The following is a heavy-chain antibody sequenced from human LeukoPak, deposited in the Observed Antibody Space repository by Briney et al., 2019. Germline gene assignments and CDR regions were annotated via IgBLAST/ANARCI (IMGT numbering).Heavy chain of an antibody. CDR1: GGTFSSYA. J-gene: IGHJ4*02. V-gene: IGHV1-69*04. CDR3: ARAWSSSGWYVDY. Sequence: ASVKVSCKASGGTFSSYAISWVRPAPGQGLEWMGRIIPILGIANYAQKFQGRVTITADKSTSTAYMELGSLRSEDTAVYYCARAWSSSGWYVDYWGQGTLVTVSS. D-gene: IGHD6-19*01. CDR2: IIPILGIA.